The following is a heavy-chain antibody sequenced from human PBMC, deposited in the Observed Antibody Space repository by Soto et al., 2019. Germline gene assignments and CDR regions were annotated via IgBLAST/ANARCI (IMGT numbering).Heavy chain of an antibody. CDR2: IYYSGST. Sequence: SETLSLTCTVSGGSINNHYWSWIRQPPGQGLEWVGYIYYSGSTNYNPSLKSRVTMSVDTSKNQFSLKLSSLTAADTAIYYCARANWFFDYWGQGTLVTVSS. CDR1: GGSINNHY. V-gene: IGHV4-59*11. D-gene: IGHD7-27*01. J-gene: IGHJ4*02. CDR3: ARANWFFDY.